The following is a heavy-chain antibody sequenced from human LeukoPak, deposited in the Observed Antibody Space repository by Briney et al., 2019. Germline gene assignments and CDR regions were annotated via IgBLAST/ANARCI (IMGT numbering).Heavy chain of an antibody. V-gene: IGHV4-34*01. J-gene: IGHJ4*02. CDR3: ARSGFLD. D-gene: IGHD6-25*01. Sequence: SETLSLTCGVSGVSFTKYYWSWIRQPPGKGLEWIGEINRSGSTNYNPSLKSRVTISVDTSKNQFSLKLTSVTAADTAVYFCARSGFLDWGQGTLLTVSS. CDR1: GVSFTKYY. CDR2: INRSGST.